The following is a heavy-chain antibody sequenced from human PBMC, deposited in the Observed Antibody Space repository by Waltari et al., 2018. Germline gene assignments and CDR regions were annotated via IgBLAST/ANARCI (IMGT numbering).Heavy chain of an antibody. CDR1: GVTFSSYA. J-gene: IGHJ6*02. D-gene: IGHD3-16*01. V-gene: IGHV3-23*01. CDR3: AKPLLRGSDDAYYYYYYGMDV. CDR2: ISGSGGST. Sequence: EVQLLESGGGLVQPGGSLRLSCAASGVTFSSYAMSWVRQAPGKGLEWVSAISGSGGSTYYEDSVKGRFTISRDNSKNTLYLQMNSLRAEDTAVYYCAKPLLRGSDDAYYYYYYGMDVWGQGTTVTVSS.